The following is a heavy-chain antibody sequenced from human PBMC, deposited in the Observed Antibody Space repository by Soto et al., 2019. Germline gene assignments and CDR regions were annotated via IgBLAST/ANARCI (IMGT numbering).Heavy chain of an antibody. D-gene: IGHD3-22*01. Sequence: QVQLVESGGGVVQPGRSLRLSCAASGFTFSSYGMHWVRQAPGKGLEWVAVISNDGSKKYYADSVKGRFTISRDNSKNTQYLQMNSLRAEDTAVYYCAKGRGTMIVVVITDWGQGTLVTVSS. J-gene: IGHJ4*02. CDR3: AKGRGTMIVVVITD. CDR1: GFTFSSYG. V-gene: IGHV3-30*18. CDR2: ISNDGSKK.